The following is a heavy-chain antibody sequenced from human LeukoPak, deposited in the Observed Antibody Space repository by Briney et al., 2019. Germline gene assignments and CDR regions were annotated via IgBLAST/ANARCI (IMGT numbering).Heavy chain of an antibody. V-gene: IGHV1-46*01. D-gene: IGHD2-15*01. CDR1: GCTFTSYY. J-gene: IGHJ6*02. CDR2: INPSGGSA. CDR3: ARGGYCSGGSCYWYYYGMDV. Sequence: GASVKVSCKASGCTFTSYYMHWVRQAPGQGLEWMGIINPSGGSAGYAQKFQGRVTMTRDTSTSTVYMELSSLRSEDTAVYYCARGGYCSGGSCYWYYYGMDVWGQGTTVTVSS.